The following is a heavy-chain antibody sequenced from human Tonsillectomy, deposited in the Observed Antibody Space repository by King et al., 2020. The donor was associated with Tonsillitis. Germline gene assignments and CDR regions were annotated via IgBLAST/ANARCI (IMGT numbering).Heavy chain of an antibody. J-gene: IGHJ2*01. CDR3: ARGDFWSGYYMGGRYFDL. D-gene: IGHD3-3*01. CDR1: GGTFSSYA. Sequence: QLVQSGAEVKKPGSSVKVSCKASGGTFSSYAISWVRQAPGQGLEWMGGIIPIFGTANYAQKLQGRVTSTADKSTSTAYMELSSLRSEDTAVYYCARGDFWSGYYMGGRYFDLWGRGTLVTVSS. V-gene: IGHV1-69*06. CDR2: IIPIFGTA.